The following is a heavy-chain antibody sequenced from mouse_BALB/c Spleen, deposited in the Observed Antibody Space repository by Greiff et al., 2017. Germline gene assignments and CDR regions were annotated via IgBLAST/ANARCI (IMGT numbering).Heavy chain of an antibody. CDR1: GFTFSSFG. D-gene: IGHD2-10*02. V-gene: IGHV5-17*02. CDR2: ISSGSSTI. Sequence: DVMLVESGGGLVQPGGSRKLSCAASGFTFSSFGMHWVRQAPEKGLEWVAYISSGSSTIYYADTVKGRFTISRDNPKNTLFLQMTSLRSEDTAMYYCARWRYGNYVGFDYWGQGTTLTVSS. J-gene: IGHJ2*01. CDR3: ARWRYGNYVGFDY.